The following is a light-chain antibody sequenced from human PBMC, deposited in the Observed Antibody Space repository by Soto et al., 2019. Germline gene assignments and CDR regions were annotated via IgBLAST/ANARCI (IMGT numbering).Light chain of an antibody. CDR3: SSYTSSSTVV. Sequence: QSALTQPASVSGSPGQSITIPCTGTSSDVGRYNYVSWYQQHPGKAPKLTIYEVSNRPSGVSNRFSGSKSANTASLTISGLQAEDEADYCCSSYTSSSTVVFGGGTKLTVL. CDR2: EVS. V-gene: IGLV2-14*01. J-gene: IGLJ2*01. CDR1: SSDVGRYNY.